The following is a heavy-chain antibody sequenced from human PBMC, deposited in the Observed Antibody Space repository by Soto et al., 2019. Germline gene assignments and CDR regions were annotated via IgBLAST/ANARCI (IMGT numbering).Heavy chain of an antibody. CDR1: GGSISSGDYY. J-gene: IGHJ5*02. CDR2: IYYSGST. CDR3: ARDLIAAAGYWFDP. D-gene: IGHD6-13*01. Sequence: PSETLSVTWTVSGGSISSGDYYWSWIRQPPGKGLEWIGYIYYSGSTYYNPSLKSRVTISVDTSKNQFSLKLSSVTAADTAVYYCARDLIAAAGYWFDPWGQGTLVTVSS. V-gene: IGHV4-30-4*01.